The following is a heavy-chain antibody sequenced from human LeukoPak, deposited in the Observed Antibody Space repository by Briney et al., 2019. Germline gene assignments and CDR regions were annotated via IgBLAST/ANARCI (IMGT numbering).Heavy chain of an antibody. CDR3: AKDGLLLEWLMDY. CDR2: MSGGGSYI. D-gene: IGHD3-3*01. J-gene: IGHJ4*02. CDR1: GFTFSDYS. V-gene: IGHV3-23*01. Sequence: PGGSLRLSCAVSGFTFSDYSMIWVRQAPGRGLEFVSSMSGGGSYIFYADSLKGRFTISRDNSKNTLYLQMNSLRAEDTAVYYCAKDGLLLEWLMDYWGQGTLVTVSS.